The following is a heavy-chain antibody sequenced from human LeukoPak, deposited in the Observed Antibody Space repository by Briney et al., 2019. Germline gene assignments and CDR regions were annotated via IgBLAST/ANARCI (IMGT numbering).Heavy chain of an antibody. V-gene: IGHV4-31*03. J-gene: IGHJ4*02. CDR3: ASVPSDDSSGYYQLAIDY. D-gene: IGHD3-22*01. CDR2: IYYSGST. CDR1: GGSISSGGYY. Sequence: PSETLSLTRTVSGGSISSGGYYWSWIRQHPGKGLEWIGYIYYSGSTYYNPSLKSRVTISVDTSKNQFSLKLSSVTAADTAVYYCASVPSDDSSGYYQLAIDYWGQGTLVTVSS.